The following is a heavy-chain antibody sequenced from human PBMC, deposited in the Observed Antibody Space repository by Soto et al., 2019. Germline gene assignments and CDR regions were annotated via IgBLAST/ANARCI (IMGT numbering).Heavy chain of an antibody. CDR1: GFICSSYD. V-gene: IGHV3-23*01. D-gene: IGHD1-26*01. CDR3: AKETATSGGAFEI. CDR2: ILVGGST. Sequence: PGGSLRLSCAVSGFICSSYDMSWVRQAPGKGLEWVSTILVGGSTHYEDAVKGRFTISRDTSKNTVYLQMNSLTAGDTAVYYCAKETATSGGAFEIYGQGTVVTVSS. J-gene: IGHJ3*02.